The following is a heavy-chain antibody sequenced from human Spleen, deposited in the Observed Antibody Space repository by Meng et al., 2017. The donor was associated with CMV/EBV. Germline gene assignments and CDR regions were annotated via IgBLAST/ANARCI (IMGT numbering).Heavy chain of an antibody. Sequence: SETLSLTCTVPGGSISSYYWRWIRQPPGKELEWIGYIYYSGSTNYNPSLKSRVTIPVDTSKNQFSLKLSSVTAADTAVYYCARAIRYFDWLPHLDYWGQGTLVTVSS. CDR1: GGSISSYY. CDR2: IYYSGST. CDR3: ARAIRYFDWLPHLDY. J-gene: IGHJ4*02. D-gene: IGHD3-9*01. V-gene: IGHV4-59*01.